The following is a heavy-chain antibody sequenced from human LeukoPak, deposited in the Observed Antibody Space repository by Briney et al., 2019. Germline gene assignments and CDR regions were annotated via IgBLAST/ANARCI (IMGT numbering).Heavy chain of an antibody. CDR2: IDSSSSTI. CDR3: ARVGTPQTGLFAFDI. J-gene: IGHJ3*02. V-gene: IGHV3-48*04. Sequence: GGSLRLSCEASGFIFSDYNMNWVRQAPGKGLEWLSFIDSSSSTIYYADSVKGRFAISRDNAKNSLHLQMNSLRAEDTAVYYCARVGTPQTGLFAFDIWGQGTMVTVSS. CDR1: GFIFSDYN. D-gene: IGHD3-10*01.